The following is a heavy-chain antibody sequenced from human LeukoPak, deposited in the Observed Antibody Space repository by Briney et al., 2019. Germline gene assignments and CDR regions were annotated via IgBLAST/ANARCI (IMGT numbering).Heavy chain of an antibody. CDR2: ISAYNGNT. CDR3: ARVSSTYYDILTAYYGY. J-gene: IGHJ4*02. CDR1: GYTFTSYG. V-gene: IGHV1-18*01. D-gene: IGHD3-9*01. Sequence: ASVKVSCKASGYTFTSYGISWVRQAPGQGLEWMGWISAYNGNTNYAQKLQGRVTMTTDRATSTAYMELRSLRADDTAVYYCARVSSTYYDILTAYYGYWGQGTLVTVSS.